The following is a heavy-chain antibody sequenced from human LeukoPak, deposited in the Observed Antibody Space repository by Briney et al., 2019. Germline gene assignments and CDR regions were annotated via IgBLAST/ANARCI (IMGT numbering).Heavy chain of an antibody. Sequence: SETLSLTCAVYGGSFSGYYWSWIRQPPGKGLEWIGEINHSGSTNYNPSLKSRVTVSVDTSKNQFSLKLSSVTAADTAVYYCARVWDCSGGSCYLSPSGMDVWGKGTTVTVSS. D-gene: IGHD2-15*01. CDR2: INHSGST. J-gene: IGHJ6*04. CDR1: GGSFSGYY. CDR3: ARVWDCSGGSCYLSPSGMDV. V-gene: IGHV4-34*01.